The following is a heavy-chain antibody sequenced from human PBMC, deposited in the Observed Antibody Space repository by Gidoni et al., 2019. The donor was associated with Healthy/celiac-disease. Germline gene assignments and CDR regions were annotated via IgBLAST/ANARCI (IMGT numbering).Heavy chain of an antibody. D-gene: IGHD1-26*01. CDR3: ARDASFVRHPSYMFYFDY. J-gene: IGHJ4*02. CDR2: IDTLGST. Sequence: QVQLQESGPGLVKPSETLSLTCTVSGGSISSYYWSWLRQPAGKGLEWIGRIDTLGSTNYNPSLKSRVTMSVDTSKNQFSLKLSSVTAADTAVYYCARDASFVRHPSYMFYFDYWGQGTLVTVSS. V-gene: IGHV4-4*07. CDR1: GGSISSYY.